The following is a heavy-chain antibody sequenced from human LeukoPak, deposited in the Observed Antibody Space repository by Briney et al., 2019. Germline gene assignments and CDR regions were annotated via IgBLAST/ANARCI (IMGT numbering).Heavy chain of an antibody. V-gene: IGHV4-34*01. CDR3: ARVASLAGNSLSYMDV. CDR1: GGSFSGYY. D-gene: IGHD2-15*01. Sequence: SETLSLTCAVYGGSFSGYYWSWIRQPPGKGLEWIGEINHSGSTNYNPSLKSRVTISRDESTNQFSLKLSSVTAADTAVYYCARVASLAGNSLSYMDVWGKGTTVTVS. J-gene: IGHJ6*03. CDR2: INHSGST.